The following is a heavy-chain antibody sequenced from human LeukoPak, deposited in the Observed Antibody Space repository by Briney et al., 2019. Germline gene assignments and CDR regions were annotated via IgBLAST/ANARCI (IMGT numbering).Heavy chain of an antibody. V-gene: IGHV1-2*02. CDR1: GYTFTSYG. D-gene: IGHD3-22*01. J-gene: IGHJ4*02. Sequence: GASVKVSCKASGYTFTSYGISWVRQAPGQGLEWMGWINPNSGGTNYAQKFQGRVTMTRDTSISTAYMELSRLRSDDTAVYYCVTYYYDSSGSPRPDYWGQGTLVTVSS. CDR3: VTYYYDSSGSPRPDY. CDR2: INPNSGGT.